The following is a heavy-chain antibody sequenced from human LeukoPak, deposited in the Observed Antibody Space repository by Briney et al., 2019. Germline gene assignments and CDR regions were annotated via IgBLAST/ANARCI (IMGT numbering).Heavy chain of an antibody. Sequence: GGSLRLSCAASVFTFTNYGMSWVRQAPGKGLEWVSAVSGGGGSTYYADSVKGRFTISRDNSKNTVYLQMNSLRAEDTAVYYCAEEKNSGYYYHFDYWGQGTLVTVSS. CDR3: AEEKNSGYYYHFDY. CDR2: VSGGGGST. J-gene: IGHJ4*02. CDR1: VFTFTNYG. V-gene: IGHV3-23*01. D-gene: IGHD3-22*01.